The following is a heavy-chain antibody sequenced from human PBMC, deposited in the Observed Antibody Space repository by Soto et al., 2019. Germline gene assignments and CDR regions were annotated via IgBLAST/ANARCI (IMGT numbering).Heavy chain of an antibody. CDR3: GRSEQLFLRRAYYYYGMDV. CDR1: GGTFSSYA. J-gene: IGHJ6*02. V-gene: IGHV1-69*01. CDR2: IIPIFGTA. Sequence: QVQLVQSGAEVKKPGSSVKVSCKASGGTFSSYAISWVRQAPGQGLEWMGGIIPIFGTANYAQKFQGRVTITADESTSTAYMELSALRSEDTAVYYCGRSEQLFLRRAYYYYGMDVWGQGTTVTVS. D-gene: IGHD6-6*01.